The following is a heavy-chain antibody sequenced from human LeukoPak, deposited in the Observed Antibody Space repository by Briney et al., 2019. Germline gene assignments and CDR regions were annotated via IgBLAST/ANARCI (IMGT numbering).Heavy chain of an antibody. CDR1: GFTFSSYG. D-gene: IGHD3-10*01. V-gene: IGHV3-30*03. J-gene: IGHJ5*02. CDR3: ARDYYGSGSYPLWFDP. Sequence: GGSLRLSCAASGFTFSSYGMHWVRQAPGKGLEWVTVISFDGTNKFYADSVKGRFTISRDNSKNTLYLQMNSLRAEDTALYHCARDYYGSGSYPLWFDPWGQGTLVTVSS. CDR2: ISFDGTNK.